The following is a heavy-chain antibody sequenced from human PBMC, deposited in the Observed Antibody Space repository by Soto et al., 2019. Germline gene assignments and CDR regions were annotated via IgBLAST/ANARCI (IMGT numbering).Heavy chain of an antibody. V-gene: IGHV3-15*01. CDR1: GFAFSSYG. CDR3: TTNPVGYRYFDY. D-gene: IGHD5-18*01. J-gene: IGHJ4*02. CDR2: IKKNADGGTT. Sequence: GSLRLSCAASGFAFSSYGIHWVRQAPGKGLELVGRIKKNADGGTTDYDAPVEGRFTISRDDSKNTLFLQMNSLRPEDIAVYYCTTNPVGYRYFDYWGQGTLVTVAS.